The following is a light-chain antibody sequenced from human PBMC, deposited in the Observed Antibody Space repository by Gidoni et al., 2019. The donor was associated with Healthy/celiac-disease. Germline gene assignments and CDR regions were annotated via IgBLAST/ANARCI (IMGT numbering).Light chain of an antibody. V-gene: IGLV3-25*03. Sequence: SYELTHPPSVSVPPGQTARITCSGDALPKQYAYWYQQKPGQAPVLVIYKDSERPSGIPGRFSGSSSGTTVTLTISGVQAEDEADYYCQSADSSGTYHVVFGGGTKLTVL. CDR2: KDS. J-gene: IGLJ2*01. CDR3: QSADSSGTYHVV. CDR1: ALPKQY.